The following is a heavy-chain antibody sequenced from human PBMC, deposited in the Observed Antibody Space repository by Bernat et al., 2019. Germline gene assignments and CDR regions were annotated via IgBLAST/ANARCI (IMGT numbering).Heavy chain of an antibody. CDR1: GGTFSSYA. Sequence: QVQLVQSGAEVKKPGSSVKVSCKASGGTFSSYAISWVRQAPGQGLEWMGGIIPIFGIANYVQKFPGRVTITADKSTSTACRELSSQRSEDTAVYYCARGDLGCSSGGSCYCSDYWGQGTLVNVSS. CDR2: IIPIFGIA. J-gene: IGHJ4*02. V-gene: IGHV1-69*17. CDR3: ARGDLGCSSGGSCYCSDY. D-gene: IGHD2-15*01.